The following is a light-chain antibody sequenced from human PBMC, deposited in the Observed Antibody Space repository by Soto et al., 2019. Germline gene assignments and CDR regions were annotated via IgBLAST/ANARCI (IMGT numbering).Light chain of an antibody. J-gene: IGKJ1*01. CDR3: QHYISFPWT. CDR2: EAS. CDR1: QTLSSF. Sequence: DVQMTQSPSTLSASVGDRVTITYRATQTLSSFLACYQHKVGEAPKLLIAEASSLESGVPSRFSGSGSGTEFTLTISRLQPDDVATYYCQHYISFPWTFGQGTKVDIK. V-gene: IGKV1-5*01.